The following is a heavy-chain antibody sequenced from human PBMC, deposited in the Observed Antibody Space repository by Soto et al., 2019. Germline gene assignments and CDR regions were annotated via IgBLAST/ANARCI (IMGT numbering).Heavy chain of an antibody. CDR2: VSYDGNNK. V-gene: IGHV3-30*18. CDR3: AKDETRLVGATYYYYYYGMDV. D-gene: IGHD1-26*01. Sequence: GGSLRLSCAASGFTFSSYGMHWVRQAPGKGLEWVAVVSYDGNNKYYADSVKGRLTISRDNSKNTLYLQMNSLRAEDTAVYYCAKDETRLVGATYYYYYYGMDVWGQGTTVTVSS. J-gene: IGHJ6*02. CDR1: GFTFSSYG.